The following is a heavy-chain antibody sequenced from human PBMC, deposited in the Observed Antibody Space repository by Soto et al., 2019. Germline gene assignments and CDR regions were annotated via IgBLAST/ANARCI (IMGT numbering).Heavy chain of an antibody. V-gene: IGHV1-18*01. CDR3: ARAFFYQGSDSRGYSFDAFDF. Sequence: ASVTGSCRASGSTFTSSGMSWVRQAPGQGLEWMGWISAHTGSSEYAQRFQGRVTMTTDRSTSIAYMELRSLRSDDTAVYYCARAFFYQGSDSRGYSFDAFDFWGPGTLVTVSS. CDR1: GSTFTSSG. CDR2: ISAHTGSS. D-gene: IGHD3-22*01. J-gene: IGHJ3*01.